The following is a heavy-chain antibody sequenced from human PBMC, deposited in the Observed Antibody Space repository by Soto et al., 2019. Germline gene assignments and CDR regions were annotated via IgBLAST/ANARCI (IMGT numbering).Heavy chain of an antibody. V-gene: IGHV1-69*13. CDR2: IIPIFGTA. CDR1: GGTFSSYA. CDR3: ARKLFRWFDP. Sequence: SVKVSCKASGGTFSSYAISWVRQAPGQGLEWMGGIIPIFGTANYAQKFQGRDTITADESTSAAYMELSSLRSEDTAVYYCARKLFRWFDPWGQGTLVTVSS. J-gene: IGHJ5*02.